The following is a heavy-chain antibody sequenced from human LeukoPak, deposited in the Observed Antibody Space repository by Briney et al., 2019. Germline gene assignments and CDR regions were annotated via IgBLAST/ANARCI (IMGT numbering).Heavy chain of an antibody. V-gene: IGHV3-30-3*01. CDR2: ISHDGSNK. Sequence: PGGSLRLSCAASGFTFSSYAMPWVRQAPGKGLEWVAVISHDGSNKYYADSVKGRFTISRDNSKNTLYLQMNSLRAEDTAVYYCAREKKYYYGSGFDYWGQGTLVTVSS. D-gene: IGHD3-10*01. J-gene: IGHJ4*02. CDR1: GFTFSSYA. CDR3: AREKKYYYGSGFDY.